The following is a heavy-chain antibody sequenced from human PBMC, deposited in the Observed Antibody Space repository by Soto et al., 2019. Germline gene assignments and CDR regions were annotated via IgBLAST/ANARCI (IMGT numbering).Heavy chain of an antibody. CDR2: VYSSGGT. CDR3: ARGQRCSDCCDP. V-gene: IGHV4-4*07. D-gene: IGHD5-18*01. CDR1: GGSMSSYY. J-gene: IGHJ5*02. Sequence: PSETLSLTCTVSGGSMSSYYWTWIRQPAGKGLEWIGRVYSSGGTHYNPSLKSRVTISLDTSKNQFSLRLLSVTDAETAVYYCARGQRCSDCCDPRGQRTWVTAPS.